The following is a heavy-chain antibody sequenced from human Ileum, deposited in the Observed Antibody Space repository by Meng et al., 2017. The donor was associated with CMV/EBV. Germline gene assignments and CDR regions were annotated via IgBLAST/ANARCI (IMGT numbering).Heavy chain of an antibody. V-gene: IGHV3-7*01. CDR3: ARDLDY. J-gene: IGHJ4*02. CDR2: INQDGSGK. CDR1: GLTFSNHW. Sequence: GESLKISCEASGLTFSNHWMTWVRQAPGKGLEWVASINQDGSGKYYVESLKGRITISRDNAKNSLCLQMDSLRAEDTAVYYCARDLDYWGQGTLVTVSS.